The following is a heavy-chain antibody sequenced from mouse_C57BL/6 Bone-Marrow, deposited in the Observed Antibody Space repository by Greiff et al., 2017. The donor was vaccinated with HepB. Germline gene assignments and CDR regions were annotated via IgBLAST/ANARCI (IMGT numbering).Heavy chain of an antibody. CDR1: GYSFTSYY. Sequence: VKLQESGPELVKPGASVKISCKASGYSFTSYYIHWVKQRPGQGLEWLGWIYPGSGNTKYNEKFKGKATLTADTSSSTAYMQLSSLTSEDSAVYYCARIAGYSRDWFAYWGQGTLVTVSA. V-gene: IGHV1-66*01. CDR3: ARIAGYSRDWFAY. J-gene: IGHJ3*01. D-gene: IGHD3-2*02. CDR2: IYPGSGNT.